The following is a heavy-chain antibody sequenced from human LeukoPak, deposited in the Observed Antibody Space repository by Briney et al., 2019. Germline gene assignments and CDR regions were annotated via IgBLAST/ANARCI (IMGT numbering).Heavy chain of an antibody. CDR1: GFTFTSYS. D-gene: IGHD1-7*01. Sequence: GGSLRLSSAASGFTFTSYSMSWVRLAPGKGLEWVSGTSDRGDYTYYADSVKGRFTISRDSSKNTLFLQMNSLRAEDTALYFCARKAQYNGHYPLDYWGQGTLVTVSS. CDR2: TSDRGDYT. V-gene: IGHV3-23*01. CDR3: ARKAQYNGHYPLDY. J-gene: IGHJ4*02.